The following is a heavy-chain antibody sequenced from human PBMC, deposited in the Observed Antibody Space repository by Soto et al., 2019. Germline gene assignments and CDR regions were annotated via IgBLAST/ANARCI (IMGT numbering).Heavy chain of an antibody. CDR2: ISSSGTGI. D-gene: IGHD2-15*01. CDR1: GFKFSDYY. J-gene: IGHJ3*02. CDR3: ARAYSDAFDI. V-gene: IGHV3-11*01. Sequence: VGSLRLSCAASGFKFSDYYMIWIRQAPGKGLEWVAYISSSGTGIYYPDSVKGRFTISRDNAKNSLYPQMSSLRAEDTAVYYCARAYSDAFDIWGQGTMVTVSS.